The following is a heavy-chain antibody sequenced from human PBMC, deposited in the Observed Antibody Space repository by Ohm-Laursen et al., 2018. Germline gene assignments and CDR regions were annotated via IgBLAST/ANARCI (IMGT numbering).Heavy chain of an antibody. J-gene: IGHJ4*02. CDR2: INFSGRYI. D-gene: IGHD2-21*02. CDR1: GFTFTTYT. V-gene: IGHV3-21*01. Sequence: SLILSCAASGFTFTTYTMNWLRQAPGKGLEWVSSINFSGRYIYYADSVKGRFTISRDNAKKSLFLQMNSLRVEDTAVYYCARPYCGGNCSDPIDSWGQGTLVTVSS. CDR3: ARPYCGGNCSDPIDS.